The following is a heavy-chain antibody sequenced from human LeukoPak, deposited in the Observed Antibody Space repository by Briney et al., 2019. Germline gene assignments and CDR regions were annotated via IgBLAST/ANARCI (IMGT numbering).Heavy chain of an antibody. V-gene: IGHV3-66*01. CDR2: IYSGGST. CDR3: ARRFYAMDV. CDR1: GFTFNNYA. J-gene: IGHJ6*02. Sequence: GGSLRLSCAASGFTFNNYAMSWIRQAPGKGLEWVSVIYSGGSTYYADSVKGRFTISRDNSKNTLSLQMNSLRAEDTAVYYCARRFYAMDVWAQGTTVTVSS.